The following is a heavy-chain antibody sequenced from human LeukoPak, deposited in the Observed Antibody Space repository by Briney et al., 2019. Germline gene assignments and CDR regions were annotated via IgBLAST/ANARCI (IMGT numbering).Heavy chain of an antibody. CDR2: IYYSGST. CDR1: GGSIGNSNYY. V-gene: IGHV4-39*07. D-gene: IGHD6-19*01. Sequence: SQTPSLTCTVSGGSIGNSNYYWDWIRQPPGKGLEWIGSIYYSGSTYYNPSLKSRVIMSVDTSKNLFSLKLSSVTAADTAVYYCARVGVAVAVTAFDIWGQGTMVTVPS. J-gene: IGHJ3*02. CDR3: ARVGVAVAVTAFDI.